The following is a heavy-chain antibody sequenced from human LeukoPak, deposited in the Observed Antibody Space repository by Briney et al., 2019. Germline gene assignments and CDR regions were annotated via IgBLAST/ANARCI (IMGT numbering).Heavy chain of an antibody. CDR2: IIPILGIA. D-gene: IGHD3-22*01. CDR1: GGTFSSYA. J-gene: IGHJ4*02. CDR3: ARDGGYYDSSGYPW. Sequence: SVKVSCKASGGTFSSYAISWVRQAPGQGLEWMGRIIPILGIANYAQKFQGRVTITADKSTSTAYMELSSLRSEDTAVYYCARDGGYYDSSGYPWWGQGTLVTVSS. V-gene: IGHV1-69*04.